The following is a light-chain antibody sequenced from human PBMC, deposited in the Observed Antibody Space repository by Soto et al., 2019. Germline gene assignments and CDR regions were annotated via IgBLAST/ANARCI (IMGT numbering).Light chain of an antibody. J-gene: IGKJ1*01. Sequence: EIELTQSPGTLSLSPGERGTLSCWASQSVGNNFLAWYQHKPGQAPRRLIYGASNRATGIPDRFSGSGSGTDFTLTISRLEPEDFAVYYCHQYAASPRTFGQGTKVEIK. CDR1: QSVGNNF. CDR2: GAS. CDR3: HQYAASPRT. V-gene: IGKV3-20*01.